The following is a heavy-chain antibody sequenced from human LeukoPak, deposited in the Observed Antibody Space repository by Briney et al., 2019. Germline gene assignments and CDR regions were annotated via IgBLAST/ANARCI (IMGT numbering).Heavy chain of an antibody. CDR2: TYYRSKWYY. CDR1: GDTVSSNSAA. J-gene: IGHJ3*01. CDR3: ARGFALDF. V-gene: IGHV6-1*01. Sequence: SQTLSLTCDTSGDTVSSNSAAWNWIRQSPSRGLEWLGRTYYRSKWYYDYAVSVKSRITISPDTSKNQFSLQLNSVTADGTAVYYCARGFALDFWGQGTMVTVSS.